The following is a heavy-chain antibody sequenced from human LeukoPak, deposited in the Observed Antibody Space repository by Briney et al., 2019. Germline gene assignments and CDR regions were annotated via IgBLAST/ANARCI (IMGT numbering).Heavy chain of an antibody. CDR3: AKDRIPSSGWESDF. D-gene: IGHD3-22*01. V-gene: IGHV3-23*01. CDR1: GFTFGTYA. J-gene: IGHJ4*02. Sequence: GGPLRLSCAASGFTFGTYALSWVRQAPGKGLEWVPAINSGGGNTYYADSVKGRFTISRDNSKNTLYLQMNSLRAEDTALYYCAKDRIPSSGWESDFWGQGTLVTVSS. CDR2: INSGGGNT.